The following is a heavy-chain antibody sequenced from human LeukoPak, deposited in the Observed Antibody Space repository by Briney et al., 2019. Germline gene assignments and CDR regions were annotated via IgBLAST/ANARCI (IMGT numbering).Heavy chain of an antibody. V-gene: IGHV4-39*01. J-gene: IGHJ3*02. CDR3: ARQSYGAFDI. CDR2: IFYSGHT. CDR1: GGSINSSSYY. Sequence: SETLSLTCTVSGGSINSSSYYWGWIRQPPGKGLEWIGSIFYSGHTYYNPSLKRRVTISVDSSKNQFSLKLSSVTAADTTLYYCARQSYGAFDIWGPGTMVTVSS. D-gene: IGHD3-10*01.